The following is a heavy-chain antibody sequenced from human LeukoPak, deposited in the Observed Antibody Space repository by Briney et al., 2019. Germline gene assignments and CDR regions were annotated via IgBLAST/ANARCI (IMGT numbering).Heavy chain of an antibody. CDR3: ARIRGSGYYFHS. J-gene: IGHJ4*02. D-gene: IGHD3-22*01. CDR1: GFTFRSYS. CDR2: ISYSSSTI. V-gene: IGHV3-48*02. Sequence: GGSLRLSCAASGFTFRSYSMGWVRQAPGKGLEWVSYISYSSSTIYYADSVKGRFTISRDNAKNSLYLQINSLRDEDTAVYYCARIRGSGYYFHSWGQGTLVTVSS.